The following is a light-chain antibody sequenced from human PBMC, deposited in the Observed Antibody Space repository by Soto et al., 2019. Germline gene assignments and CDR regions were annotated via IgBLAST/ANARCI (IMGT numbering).Light chain of an antibody. CDR3: QQYGRSGT. CDR1: QSVSNNY. Sequence: EIVFTQSPCTLSLSTGERATLSCRASQSVSNNYLAWYQQKPGQAPRLLIYGASNRATGIPDRFSGSGSGTDFTLTISRLEPEDFAVYYCQQYGRSGTFGQGTKVDIK. J-gene: IGKJ1*01. CDR2: GAS. V-gene: IGKV3-20*01.